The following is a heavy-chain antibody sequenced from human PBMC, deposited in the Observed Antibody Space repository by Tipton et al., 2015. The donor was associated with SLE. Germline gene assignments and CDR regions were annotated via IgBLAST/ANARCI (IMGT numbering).Heavy chain of an antibody. Sequence: TLSLTCTVSGGSISSGSYYWSWIRQPAGKGLEWFGYIYSSGGTNYNPSLKSRVTISVDTSKNQFSLKLSSVTAADTAVYYCARDECYCGLDGWGQGTTVTVSS. CDR3: ARDECYCGLDG. J-gene: IGHJ6*02. V-gene: IGHV4-61*09. CDR1: GGSISSGSYY. CDR2: IYSSGGT.